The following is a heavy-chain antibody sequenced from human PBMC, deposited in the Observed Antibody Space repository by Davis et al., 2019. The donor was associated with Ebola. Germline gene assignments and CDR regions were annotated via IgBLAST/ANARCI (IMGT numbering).Heavy chain of an antibody. D-gene: IGHD3-22*01. J-gene: IGHJ4*02. V-gene: IGHV3-23*01. CDR1: GFTFGEYA. CDR3: ASGYYLRYFDF. Sequence: GESLKISCSGSGFTFGEYAMNWVRQAPGKGLEWVSAISGSGGSTYYADSVKGRFTISRDNSKKTLYLQMNSLRAEDTAVYYCASGYYLRYFDFWGLGTLVTVSS. CDR2: ISGSGGST.